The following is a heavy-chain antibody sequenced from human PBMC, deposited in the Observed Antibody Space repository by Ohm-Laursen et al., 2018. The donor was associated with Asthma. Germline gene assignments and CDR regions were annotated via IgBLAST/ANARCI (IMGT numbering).Heavy chain of an antibody. CDR3: AKMGDETTVTTQPQPTPPWFDP. D-gene: IGHD4-17*01. CDR2: ISYDGSNK. CDR1: GFTFSSYG. V-gene: IGHV3-30*18. J-gene: IGHJ5*02. Sequence: SLRLSCSASGFTFSSYGMHWVRQAPGKGLEWVAVISYDGSNKYYADSVKGRSTISRDNSKNTLYLQMNSLRAEDTAVYYCAKMGDETTVTTQPQPTPPWFDPWGQGTLVTVSS.